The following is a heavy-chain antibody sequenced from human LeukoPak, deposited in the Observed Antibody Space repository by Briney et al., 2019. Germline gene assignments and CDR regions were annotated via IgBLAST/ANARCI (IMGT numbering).Heavy chain of an antibody. V-gene: IGHV4-4*07. D-gene: IGHD3-22*01. CDR1: GGYISSYY. CDR2: IYTSGST. Sequence: SETLSLTCTVSGGYISSYYWSWIRQPAGKGLEWIGRIYTSGSTNYNPSLKSRVTMSVDTSKNQFSLKLSSVTAADTAVYYCARGTLNSSGYSRGPNWFDPWGQGTLVTVSS. J-gene: IGHJ5*02. CDR3: ARGTLNSSGYSRGPNWFDP.